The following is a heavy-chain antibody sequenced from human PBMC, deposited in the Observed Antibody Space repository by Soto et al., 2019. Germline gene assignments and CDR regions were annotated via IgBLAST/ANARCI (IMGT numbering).Heavy chain of an antibody. CDR3: ARDSQGIAAAGTWPHL. Sequence: GASVKVSCKASGYTFTSYGISWVRQAPGQGLEWMGWISAYNGNTNYAQKLQGRVTMTTDTSTSTAYMELRSLRSDDTAVYYCARDSQGIAAAGTWPHLWGQGTLVTVSS. J-gene: IGHJ4*02. CDR2: ISAYNGNT. D-gene: IGHD6-13*01. CDR1: GYTFTSYG. V-gene: IGHV1-18*01.